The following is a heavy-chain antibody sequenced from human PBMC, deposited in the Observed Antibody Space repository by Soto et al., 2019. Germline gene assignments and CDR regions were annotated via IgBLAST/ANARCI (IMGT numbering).Heavy chain of an antibody. Sequence: GASVKVSCTASGYTFNSYGISWVRQAPGQGLEWMGWISAYNGNTNYAQKLQGRVTMTTDTSTSTAYMELRSLRSDDTAVYYCARDELRFLEWLLSHVPATASDYWGQGTLVTVSS. CDR3: ARDELRFLEWLLSHVPATASDY. J-gene: IGHJ4*02. D-gene: IGHD3-3*01. CDR1: GYTFNSYG. CDR2: ISAYNGNT. V-gene: IGHV1-18*01.